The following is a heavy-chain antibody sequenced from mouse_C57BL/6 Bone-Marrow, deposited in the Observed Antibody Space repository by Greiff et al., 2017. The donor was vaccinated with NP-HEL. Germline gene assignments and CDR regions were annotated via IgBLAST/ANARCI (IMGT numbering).Heavy chain of an antibody. D-gene: IGHD2-9*01. CDR2: IYPGSGST. V-gene: IGHV1-55*01. CDR1: GYTFTSYL. J-gene: IGHJ4*01. Sequence: QVQLQQPGAELVKPGASVKMSCKASGYTFTSYLITWVKQRPGQGLEWIGDIYPGSGSTNYNEKFKSKATLTVDTSSSTAYMQLSSLTSEDSAVYYCASTYYGYDYAMDYWGQGTSVTVSS. CDR3: ASTYYGYDYAMDY.